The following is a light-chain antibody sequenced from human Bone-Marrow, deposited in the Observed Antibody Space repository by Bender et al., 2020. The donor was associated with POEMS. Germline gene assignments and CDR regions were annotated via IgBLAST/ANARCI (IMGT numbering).Light chain of an antibody. V-gene: IGLV2-14*03. J-gene: IGLJ1*01. CDR1: SSDTDDNNY. CDR2: DVS. Sequence: QSALTQPASVSGSPGQSIIISCTGTSSDTDDNNYVSWYQQHPGKAPKLNIYDVSARPSGVSTRFSGSKSGNTASLSISGLQAEDEADYYCTSYTPSGTLYIFGTGTKVTVL. CDR3: TSYTPSGTLYI.